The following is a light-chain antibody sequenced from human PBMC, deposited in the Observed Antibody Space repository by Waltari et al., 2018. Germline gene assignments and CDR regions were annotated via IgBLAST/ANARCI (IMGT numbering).Light chain of an antibody. CDR2: EVS. CDR1: SSDVGSYNL. CDR3: CSYAGSTTYV. J-gene: IGLJ1*01. V-gene: IGLV2-23*02. Sequence: QSALTQPASVSGSPGQSITISCTGTSSDVGSYNLVSWYQKHPGKAPKLMIYEVSKRTSGVSNLFSGSKSGNTASLTISGLQAEDEADYYCCSYAGSTTYVFGTGTKVTVL.